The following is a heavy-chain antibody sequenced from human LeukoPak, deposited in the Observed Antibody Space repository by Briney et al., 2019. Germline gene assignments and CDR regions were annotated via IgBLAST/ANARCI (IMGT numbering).Heavy chain of an antibody. V-gene: IGHV4-31*03. CDR1: GGSISNGDHY. CDR3: ARDIPLSVEYSGSYYRYAFDI. J-gene: IGHJ3*02. D-gene: IGHD1-26*01. Sequence: PSETLSLTCTVSGGSISNGDHYWSWIRQHPGKGLERIGHIYYSGSTYYNPSLKSRGIISVETSKNQFSLKLSSVTAADTAVYYCARDIPLSVEYSGSYYRYAFDIWGQGTMVTVSS. CDR2: IYYSGST.